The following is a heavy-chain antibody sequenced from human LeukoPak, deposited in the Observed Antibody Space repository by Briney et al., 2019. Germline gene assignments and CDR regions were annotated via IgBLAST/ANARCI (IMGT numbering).Heavy chain of an antibody. CDR3: AREMYAGWYFALDI. J-gene: IGHJ3*02. D-gene: IGHD6-19*01. CDR1: GFTFSSFT. Sequence: PGGSLRLSCTVSGFTFSSFTMNWVRQGPGKGLEWVAPISNSGDYISYADSLKGRFTISRDNAKNSLFLQMSSLRAEDTAVYYCAREMYAGWYFALDIWGQGTMVTVSS. CDR2: ISNSGDYI. V-gene: IGHV3-21*01.